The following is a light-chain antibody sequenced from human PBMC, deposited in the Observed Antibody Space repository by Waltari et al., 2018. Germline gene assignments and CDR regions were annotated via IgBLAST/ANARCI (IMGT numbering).Light chain of an antibody. Sequence: DIQLTQSPSSLSASVGDNVTMTCRASQSISNWLAWYQQKPGKAPILLIYKASILKSGVPSRFSGSGSGTQFTLTISSLQPGDFATYYCQQYNTYSSFGQGTKLEIK. V-gene: IGKV1-5*03. CDR1: QSISNW. J-gene: IGKJ2*01. CDR3: QQYNTYSS. CDR2: KAS.